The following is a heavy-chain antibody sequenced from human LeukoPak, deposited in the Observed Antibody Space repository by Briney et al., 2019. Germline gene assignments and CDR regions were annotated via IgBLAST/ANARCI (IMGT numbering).Heavy chain of an antibody. D-gene: IGHD2-15*01. CDR3: ARSRGSAGRFDY. CDR2: IIPILGIA. V-gene: IGHV1-69*04. Sequence: SVKVSCKASGGTFSSYAISWVRQAPGQGLEWMGRIIPILGIANYAQKFQGRVTITADKSTSTAYMELSSLRSEDTAVHYCARSRGSAGRFDYWGQGTLVTVSS. CDR1: GGTFSSYA. J-gene: IGHJ4*02.